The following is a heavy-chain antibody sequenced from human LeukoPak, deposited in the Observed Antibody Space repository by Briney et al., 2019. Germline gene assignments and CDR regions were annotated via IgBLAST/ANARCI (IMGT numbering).Heavy chain of an antibody. D-gene: IGHD3-22*01. J-gene: IGHJ6*02. CDR1: GGSISSGSYY. CDR3: ARDPDYYDSSGSGGSYGMDV. Sequence: PSQTLSLTCTVSGGSISSGSYYWSRIRQPAGKGLEWIGRIYTSGSTNYNPSLKSRVTISVDTAKNQFSLKLSSVTAADTAVYYCARDPDYYDSSGSGGSYGMDVWGQGTTVTVSS. V-gene: IGHV4-61*02. CDR2: IYTSGST.